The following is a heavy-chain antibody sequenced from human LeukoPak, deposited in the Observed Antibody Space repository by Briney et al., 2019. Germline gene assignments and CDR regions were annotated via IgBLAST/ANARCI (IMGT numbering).Heavy chain of an antibody. CDR3: ATHRTTVTTMASGIDAFDI. J-gene: IGHJ3*02. CDR2: IYYSGST. D-gene: IGHD4-17*01. Sequence: SETLSLTCTVSGGSISSSSYYWGWIRQHPGKGLEWIGYIYYSGSTYYNPSLKSRVTISVDTSKNQFSLKLSSVTAADTAVYYCATHRTTVTTMASGIDAFDIWGQGTMVTVSS. V-gene: IGHV4-31*03. CDR1: GGSISSSSYY.